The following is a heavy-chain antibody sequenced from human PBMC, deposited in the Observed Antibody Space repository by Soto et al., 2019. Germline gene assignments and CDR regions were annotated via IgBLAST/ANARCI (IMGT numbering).Heavy chain of an antibody. CDR1: GFTFDDYA. J-gene: IGHJ4*02. CDR3: AKDSYFDWLYRGYFDY. V-gene: IGHV3-9*01. D-gene: IGHD3-9*01. CDR2: ISWNSGSI. Sequence: GGSLRLSCAASGFTFDDYAMHWVRQAPGKGLEWVSGISWNSGSIGYADSVKGRFTISRDNAKNSLYLQMNSLRAEDTALYYCAKDSYFDWLYRGYFDYWGQGTLVTVSS.